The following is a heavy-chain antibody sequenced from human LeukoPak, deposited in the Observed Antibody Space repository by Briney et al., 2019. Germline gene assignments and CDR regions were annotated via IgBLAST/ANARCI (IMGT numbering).Heavy chain of an antibody. CDR3: ARKALPGNWFDP. CDR1: GDSISTYY. Sequence: SETLSLTCTVSGDSISTYYWSWIRQPAGKGLEWIGRIFTSGSTNYNPSLKSRVTMSLDTSKHQFSLKLSSVTAADTAVYYCARKALPGNWFDPWGQGALVTVSS. J-gene: IGHJ5*02. CDR2: IFTSGST. V-gene: IGHV4-4*07.